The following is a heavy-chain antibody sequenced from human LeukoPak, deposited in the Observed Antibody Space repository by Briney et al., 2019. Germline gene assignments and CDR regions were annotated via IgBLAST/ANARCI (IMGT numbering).Heavy chain of an antibody. Sequence: PGGSLRLSCAASGFTFSNYWMSWVRQAPGKGLEWVASIHQHRNEEYFVDSVRGRFTISRDNAKNSLYLQMSSLRAEDTAVYYCATLNGPLFEYWGQGTLVTVSS. CDR1: GFTFSNYW. CDR3: ATLNGPLFEY. V-gene: IGHV3-7*01. D-gene: IGHD2-8*01. J-gene: IGHJ4*02. CDR2: IHQHRNEE.